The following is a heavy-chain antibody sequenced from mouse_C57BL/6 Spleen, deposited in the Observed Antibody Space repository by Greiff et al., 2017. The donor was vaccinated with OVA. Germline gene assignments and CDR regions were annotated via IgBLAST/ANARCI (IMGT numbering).Heavy chain of an antibody. CDR2: IHPNSGST. CDR1: GYTFTSYW. CDR3: ASLITTVVDFDY. D-gene: IGHD1-1*01. Sequence: QVQLQQPGAELVKPGASVKLSCKASGYTFTSYWMHWVKQRPGQGLEWIGMIHPNSGSTNYNEKFKSKATLTVDKSSSTAYMQLSSLTSEDSAVYYCASLITTVVDFDYWGQGTTLTVSS. V-gene: IGHV1-64*01. J-gene: IGHJ2*01.